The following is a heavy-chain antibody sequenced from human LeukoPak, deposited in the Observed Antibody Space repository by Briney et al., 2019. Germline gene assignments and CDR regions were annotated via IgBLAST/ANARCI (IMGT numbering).Heavy chain of an antibody. V-gene: IGHV3-30*14. CDR3: NVQDIVVVVAATGSFDY. D-gene: IGHD2-15*01. CDR2: ISYDGSNK. J-gene: IGHJ4*02. CDR1: GFTFSSYA. Sequence: GGSLRLSCAASGFTFSSYAMHWVRQAPGKGLEWVAVISYDGSNKYYADSVKGRFTISRDNSKNTLHLQMNSLRAEDTAVYYRNVQDIVVVVAATGSFDYWGQGTLVTVSS.